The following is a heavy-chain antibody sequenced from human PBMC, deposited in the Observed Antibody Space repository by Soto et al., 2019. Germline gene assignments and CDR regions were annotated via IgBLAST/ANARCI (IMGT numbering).Heavy chain of an antibody. CDR2: IYSSGTT. CDR1: GISIDNYY. CDR3: VRDVGGSGWFAP. J-gene: IGHJ5*02. Sequence: QVQLQQSGPGMVKPSETLSLTCTVSGISIDNYYCSWIRQSAGKGLEWIGRIYSSGTTNYNPSLKSRVTMSVDMSKSQFSLNVRTVTAADTDVYYCVRDVGGSGWFAPWGQGTLVTVSS. V-gene: IGHV4-4*07.